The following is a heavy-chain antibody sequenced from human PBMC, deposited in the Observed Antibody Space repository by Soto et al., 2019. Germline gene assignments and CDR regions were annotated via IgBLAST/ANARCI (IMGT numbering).Heavy chain of an antibody. D-gene: IGHD1-7*01. CDR3: ARSCSLWNLRGFVS. V-gene: IGHV1-18*01. Sequence: QVQLGQSGGEVKNPGASVKVSCKASAYTFTNYSISWVRQAPGQGLVWMGWISAYNGNIIYAQKFRGRVTMTTDTSKISDCLEVSCLRSYEYAVYYCARSCSLWNLRGFVSWGQGTLVTVSS. CDR2: ISAYNGNI. J-gene: IGHJ4*02. CDR1: AYTFTNYS.